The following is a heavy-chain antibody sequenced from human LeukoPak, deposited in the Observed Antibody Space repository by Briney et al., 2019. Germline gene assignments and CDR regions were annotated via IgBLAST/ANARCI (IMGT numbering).Heavy chain of an antibody. CDR1: GFTFSGYA. CDR3: GKVVRVAAIFQGDY. J-gene: IGHJ4*02. D-gene: IGHD2-15*01. Sequence: GGALRLSCSASGFTFSGYAMRWVRQAPGKGLEYVSAISSNGGSTYYADSVKGRFTISRDNSKNTLYLQMSSLRAEDKAVYYCGKVVRVAAIFQGDYWGEGTLVTVSS. CDR2: ISSNGGST. V-gene: IGHV3-64D*06.